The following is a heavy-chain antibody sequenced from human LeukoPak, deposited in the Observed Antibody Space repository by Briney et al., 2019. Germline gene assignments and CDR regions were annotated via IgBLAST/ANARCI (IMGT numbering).Heavy chain of an antibody. D-gene: IGHD3-9*01. CDR3: ARDHDWAFDL. Sequence: GGSLRLSCEASGFPFGSYVMSWVRQAPGNGLEWIAYINHNAEMIFYPDFVKGRFTISRDNAKSSLYLQMNALRYEDTAIYYCARDHDWAFDLWGQGTLVTVSS. CDR2: INHNAEMI. J-gene: IGHJ4*02. CDR1: GFPFGSYV. V-gene: IGHV3-48*02.